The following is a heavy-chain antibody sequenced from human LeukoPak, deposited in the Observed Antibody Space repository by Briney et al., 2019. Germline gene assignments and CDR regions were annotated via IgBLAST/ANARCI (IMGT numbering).Heavy chain of an antibody. CDR2: IYTSGST. Sequence: SETLSLTCTVSGGSISSGSYYWSWIRQPAGKGLEWIGRIYTSGSTNYNPSLKSRVTISVDTSKNQLSLKLSSVTAADTAVYYCARDGYYYDSSGYYYLRDAFDIWGQGTMVTVSS. CDR3: ARDGYYYDSSGYYYLRDAFDI. CDR1: GGSISSGSYY. J-gene: IGHJ3*02. D-gene: IGHD3-22*01. V-gene: IGHV4-61*02.